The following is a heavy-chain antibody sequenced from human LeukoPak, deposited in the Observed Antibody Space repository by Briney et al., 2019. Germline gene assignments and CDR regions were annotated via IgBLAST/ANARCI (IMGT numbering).Heavy chain of an antibody. D-gene: IGHD3-10*01. Sequence: ASVKVSCKASGYTFTSYDINWVRQATGHGVEWMGWMNPNSGNTGYAQKFQGRVTMSRNTSISTAYMELSSLRSEDTAVYYSARGFLIVRGVIGAYWGQGTLVTVSS. CDR3: ARGFLIVRGVIGAY. V-gene: IGHV1-8*01. CDR2: MNPNSGNT. CDR1: GYTFTSYD. J-gene: IGHJ4*02.